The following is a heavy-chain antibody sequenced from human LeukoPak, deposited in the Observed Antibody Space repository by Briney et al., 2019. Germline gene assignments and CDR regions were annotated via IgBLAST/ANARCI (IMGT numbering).Heavy chain of an antibody. J-gene: IGHJ3*02. Sequence: GGSLRLSCAASGFTFSSYAMHWVRQAPGKGLEWVAVISYDGSNKYYADSVKGRFTISRDNSKNTLYLQMNSLRAEDTAVYYCAREGSGLDDAFDIWGQGTMVTVSS. V-gene: IGHV3-30-3*01. CDR1: GFTFSSYA. D-gene: IGHD6-19*01. CDR2: ISYDGSNK. CDR3: AREGSGLDDAFDI.